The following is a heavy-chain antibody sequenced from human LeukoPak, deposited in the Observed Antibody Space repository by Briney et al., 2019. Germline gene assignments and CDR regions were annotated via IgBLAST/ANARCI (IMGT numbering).Heavy chain of an antibody. CDR3: ARHSPDTAMVNIYYYGMDV. CDR2: IDPSDSYT. CDR1: GYSFTSYW. Sequence: GESLRISCKGSGYSFTSYWISWVRQMPGKGLEWMGRIDPSDSYTNYSPSFQGHVTISADKSISTAYLQWSSLKAPDTAMYYCARHSPDTAMVNIYYYGMDVWGKGTTVTVSS. V-gene: IGHV5-10-1*01. D-gene: IGHD5-18*01. J-gene: IGHJ6*04.